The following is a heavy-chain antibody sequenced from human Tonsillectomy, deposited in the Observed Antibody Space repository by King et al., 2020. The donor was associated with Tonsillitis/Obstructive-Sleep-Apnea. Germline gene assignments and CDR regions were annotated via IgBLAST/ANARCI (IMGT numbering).Heavy chain of an antibody. J-gene: IGHJ5*02. Sequence: QLVQSGAEVKKPGASVKVSCKASGYTFTSYAMHWVRQAPGQRLEWMGWINAGNGNTKYSQKFQGRVTITRDTSASTAYMELSSLRSEDTAVYYCARGWYYVSKGGYNWFDPWGQGTLVTVSS. CDR1: GYTFTSYA. CDR2: INAGNGNT. CDR3: ARGWYYVSKGGYNWFDP. V-gene: IGHV1-3*01. D-gene: IGHD3-22*01.